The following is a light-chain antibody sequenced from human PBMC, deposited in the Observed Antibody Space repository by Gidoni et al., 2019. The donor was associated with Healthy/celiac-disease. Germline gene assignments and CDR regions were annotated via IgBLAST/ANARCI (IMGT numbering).Light chain of an antibody. CDR3: KQYGSFV. J-gene: IGKJ1*01. Sequence: EIELTQSSGTLSLSPGERATLSCRASQSVSSSYLAWYQQKPGHAPRLLIYGASSRATGIPDRCSGSGSGTDLTLTISRLEPEDFAVYYCKQYGSFVFGQGTKVEIK. V-gene: IGKV3-20*01. CDR2: GAS. CDR1: QSVSSSY.